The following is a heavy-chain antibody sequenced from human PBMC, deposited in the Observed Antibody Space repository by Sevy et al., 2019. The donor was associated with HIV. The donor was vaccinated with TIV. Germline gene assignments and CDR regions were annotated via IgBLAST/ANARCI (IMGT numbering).Heavy chain of an antibody. V-gene: IGHV3-30-3*01. J-gene: IGHJ4*02. Sequence: GGSLRLSCAASGLTFSSHAMHWVRQAPGKGLEWVAVISYEAGNTKYYVESVKGRFTISRDNSKNTRYLKMNSLRAEDTAVYFCARDSGYSTKYSPGGYWGQGTLVTVSS. CDR2: ISYEAGNTK. CDR3: ARDSGYSTKYSPGGY. D-gene: IGHD2-21*01. CDR1: GLTFSSHA.